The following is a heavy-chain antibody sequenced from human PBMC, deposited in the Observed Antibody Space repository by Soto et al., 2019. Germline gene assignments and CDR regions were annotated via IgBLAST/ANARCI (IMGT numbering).Heavy chain of an antibody. V-gene: IGHV3-11*01. CDR3: ARDGGYCNSGSCYIDY. J-gene: IGHJ4*02. D-gene: IGHD2-15*01. CDR1: GSSFSDYY. CDR2: ITSSGSIM. Sequence: QVKLVESGGGMVRPGGSLRLSCAASGSSFSDYYMSWIRQAPGKGLEWVSYITSSGSIMYYADSVKGRFTISRDNAKNSLFLEMNSLRAEDTAVYYCARDGGYCNSGSCYIDYWCQGILVTVSS.